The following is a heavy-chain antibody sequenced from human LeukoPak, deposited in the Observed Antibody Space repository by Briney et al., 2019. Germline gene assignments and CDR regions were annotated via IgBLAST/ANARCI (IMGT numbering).Heavy chain of an antibody. CDR1: GFAFSNYA. CDR2: ISATGNSK. CDR3: AKSRDGFDYFDY. V-gene: IGHV3-23*01. J-gene: IGHJ4*02. Sequence: GGSLRLSCAASGFAFSNYAMSWVRQAPGKGLEWVSTISATGNSKYYADSVKGRFSTSRDAANSTLYLQVTSLRAEDTAVYYCAKSRDGFDYFDYWGQGTLVTVSS. D-gene: IGHD5-24*01.